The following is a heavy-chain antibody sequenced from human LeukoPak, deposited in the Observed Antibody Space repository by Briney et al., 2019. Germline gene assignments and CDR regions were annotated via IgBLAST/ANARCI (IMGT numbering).Heavy chain of an antibody. CDR3: ARVRKTNPDDDFWSGYYYYYGMDV. J-gene: IGHJ6*02. D-gene: IGHD3-3*01. CDR1: GFTFSSYW. Sequence: GGSLRLSCAASGFTFSSYWMSWVRQAPGKGLEWVANIKQDGSEKYYVDSVKGRFTISRDNAKNSLYLQMNSLRAEDTAVYHCARVRKTNPDDDFWSGYYYYYGMDVWGQGTTVTVSS. CDR2: IKQDGSEK. V-gene: IGHV3-7*03.